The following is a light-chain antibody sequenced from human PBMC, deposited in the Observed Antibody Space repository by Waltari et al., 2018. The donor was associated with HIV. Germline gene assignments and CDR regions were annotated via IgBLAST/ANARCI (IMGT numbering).Light chain of an antibody. V-gene: IGKV1-27*01. CDR1: QDIFSY. CDR2: AAS. J-gene: IGKJ1*01. Sequence: DIQMTQSPSSLSASVGDRVTITCRASQDIFSYLAWYQQKPGKVPKLLIYAASTLQSGVPSRFSGSGSGPVFTLTISSLQPEDVAIYYCQRYNSAQWTFGQGTKVEIK. CDR3: QRYNSAQWT.